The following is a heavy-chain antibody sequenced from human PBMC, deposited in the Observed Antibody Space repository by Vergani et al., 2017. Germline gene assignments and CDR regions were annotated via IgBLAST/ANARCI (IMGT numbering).Heavy chain of an antibody. V-gene: IGHV7-4-1*01. D-gene: IGHD6-19*01. CDR1: GYSFNNYA. J-gene: IGHJ5*02. CDR2: INPTTGNP. CDR3: ARAKRGRLAVGATDA. Sequence: QEQLVQSGSELKKPGASVKVSCKASGYSFNNYAIHWVRQAPGQGLEWMGWINPTTGNPTYARAFTGRFVFSLDTSISTAYLQIGSLKAEDTAVYFCARAKRGRLAVGATDAWVERTLLTVSS.